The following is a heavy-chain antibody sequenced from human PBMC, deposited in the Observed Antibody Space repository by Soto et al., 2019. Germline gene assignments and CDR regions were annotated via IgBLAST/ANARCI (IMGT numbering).Heavy chain of an antibody. CDR2: IKQDGSEK. CDR1: GFTFSSYW. D-gene: IGHD6-6*01. CDR3: ARDTNSSSSPGDDAFDI. Sequence: EVQLVESGGGLVQPGGSLRLSCAASGFTFSSYWMSWVRQAPGKGLEWVANIKQDGSEKYYADSVKGRFTISRDNAKNSLYLQMNSLRAEDTAVYYCARDTNSSSSPGDDAFDIWGQGTMVTVSS. J-gene: IGHJ3*02. V-gene: IGHV3-7*01.